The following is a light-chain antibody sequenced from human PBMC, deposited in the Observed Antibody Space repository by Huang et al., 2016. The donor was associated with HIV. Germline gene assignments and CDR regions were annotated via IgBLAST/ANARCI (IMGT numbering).Light chain of an antibody. CDR2: ATS. V-gene: IGKV3-15*01. CDR3: QQYESWPPLS. J-gene: IGKJ4*01. CDR1: QSVRDK. Sequence: EIVMTQSPDTLSVSPGERATLSCRASQSVRDKLAWYQQKPGQAPRLLLHATSTRATGVPARFSGIGSGTEFTLTISSLQSEDCGVYYCQQYESWPPLSFGGGTKVEIK.